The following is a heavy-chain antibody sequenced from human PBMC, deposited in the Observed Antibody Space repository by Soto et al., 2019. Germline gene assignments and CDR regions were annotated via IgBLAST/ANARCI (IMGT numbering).Heavy chain of an antibody. CDR2: IYYSGST. D-gene: IGHD6-13*01. V-gene: IGHV4-59*08. CDR3: ARYVSQAAADLFDY. Sequence: SETLSLTCTVSGGSISTYCWSWIRQPPGKGLEWIGYIYYSGSTNYNPSLKSRVTISVDTSKNQFSLKLSSVTAADTAVYYCARYVSQAAADLFDYWGQGTLVTVSS. CDR1: GGSISTYC. J-gene: IGHJ4*02.